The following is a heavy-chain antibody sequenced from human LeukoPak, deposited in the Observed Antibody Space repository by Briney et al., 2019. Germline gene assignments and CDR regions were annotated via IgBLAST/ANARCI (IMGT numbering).Heavy chain of an antibody. CDR3: ARQHDYGGNPRLEFFDY. Sequence: GASLRISCKGSGYTFTTYWIGWVRQMPGKGLEWMAIIYPGDSDTRYSPSFQGQVTISADKSMSTAYLQWSSLKASDTAMYYCARQHDYGGNPRLEFFDYWGQGTLVTVSS. J-gene: IGHJ4*02. V-gene: IGHV5-51*01. CDR1: GYTFTTYW. CDR2: IYPGDSDT. D-gene: IGHD4-23*01.